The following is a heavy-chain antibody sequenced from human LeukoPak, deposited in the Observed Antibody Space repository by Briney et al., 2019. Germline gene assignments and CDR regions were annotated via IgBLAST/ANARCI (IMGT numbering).Heavy chain of an antibody. CDR2: IFYSGST. V-gene: IGHV4-39*07. CDR3: ARSSLEYYDILTGFHE. CDR1: GASTNGDTSY. D-gene: IGHD3-9*01. J-gene: IGHJ1*01. Sequence: SETLSLTCTVPGASTNGDTSYWAWIRHPPGRGLEWVGKIFYSGSTSYKPSLKSRVTISVDTSKNQFSLKLSSVTAADTAVYYCARSSLEYYDILTGFHEWGQGTLVTVSS.